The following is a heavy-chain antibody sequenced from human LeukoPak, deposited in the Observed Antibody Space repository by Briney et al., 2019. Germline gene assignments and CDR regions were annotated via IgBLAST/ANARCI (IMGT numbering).Heavy chain of an antibody. Sequence: GSLRLSCAASGFTFNSYTMKWVRQAPGKGLEWVSSISSSSSYIYYADSVKGRFTISRDNAKKSLYLQMNSLRAEDTAVYFCARATWGPNYYYYMDVWGKGTTVTISS. CDR2: ISSSSSYI. J-gene: IGHJ6*03. CDR1: GFTFNSYT. CDR3: ARATWGPNYYYYMDV. D-gene: IGHD3-16*01. V-gene: IGHV3-21*01.